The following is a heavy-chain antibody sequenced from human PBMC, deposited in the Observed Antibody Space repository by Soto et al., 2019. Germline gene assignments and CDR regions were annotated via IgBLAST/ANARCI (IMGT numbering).Heavy chain of an antibody. CDR3: ATSPGAAADDAFDI. CDR1: GGSISSYY. V-gene: IGHV4-59*01. J-gene: IGHJ3*02. Sequence: QVQLQESGPGLVKPSETLSLTCTVSGGSISSYYWSWIRQPPGKGLEWIGYIYYSGSTNYNPSLKSRVTISVDTSKNQFSLKLSSVTAADTAVYYCATSPGAAADDAFDIWGQGTMVTVSS. D-gene: IGHD6-13*01. CDR2: IYYSGST.